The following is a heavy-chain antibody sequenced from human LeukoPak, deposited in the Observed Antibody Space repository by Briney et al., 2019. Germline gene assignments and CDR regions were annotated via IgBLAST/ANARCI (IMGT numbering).Heavy chain of an antibody. J-gene: IGHJ3*02. CDR3: ARGLPNYDILTGYRDDAFDI. V-gene: IGHV4-59*12. Sequence: SETLSLTCTVSGGSISSYYWSWIRQPPGKGLEWIGYIYYSGSTYYNPSLKSRVTISVDTSKNQFSLKLSSVTAADTAVYYCARGLPNYDILTGYRDDAFDIWGQGTMVTVSS. D-gene: IGHD3-9*01. CDR2: IYYSGST. CDR1: GGSISSYY.